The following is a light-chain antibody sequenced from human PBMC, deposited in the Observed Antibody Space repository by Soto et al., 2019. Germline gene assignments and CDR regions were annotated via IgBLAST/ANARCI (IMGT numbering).Light chain of an antibody. CDR1: SSNIESNA. CDR3: AAWDDRLNGRV. CDR2: NTN. Sequence: QSVLTQPPSASGTPGQRVTISCSGSSSNIESNAVNWYQQLPGTAPKVVIYNTNQRPSGVPDRFSGSKSGTSASLAISRLQAEDGADYYCAAWDDRLNGRVFGGGTKLTVL. V-gene: IGLV1-44*01. J-gene: IGLJ3*02.